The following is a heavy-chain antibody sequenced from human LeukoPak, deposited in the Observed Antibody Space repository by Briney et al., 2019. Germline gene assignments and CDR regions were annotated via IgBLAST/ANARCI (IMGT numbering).Heavy chain of an antibody. D-gene: IGHD5-18*01. V-gene: IGHV3-23*01. CDR1: GFTFSNYG. CDR2: ISGSGGST. CDR3: AALDTAMVTSGGY. J-gene: IGHJ4*02. Sequence: GGSLRPSCAASGFTFSNYGMSWVRQAPGKGLEWVSGISGSGGSTYYADSVKGRFTISRDNSKNTLFLQMNSLRAEDTAVYYCAALDTAMVTSGGYWGQGTLVTVSS.